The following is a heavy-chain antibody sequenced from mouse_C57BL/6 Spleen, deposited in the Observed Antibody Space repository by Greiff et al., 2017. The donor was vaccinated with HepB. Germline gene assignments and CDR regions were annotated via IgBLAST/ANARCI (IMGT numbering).Heavy chain of an antibody. J-gene: IGHJ1*03. CDR3: ARDAGYYGSSLDWYFDD. CDR2: SRNKANDSTT. CDR1: GFTFSDFY. D-gene: IGHD1-1*01. V-gene: IGHV7-1*01. Sequence: DVQLVESGGGLVQSGRSLRLSCATSGFTFSDFYMEWVRQAPGQGLEWIAASRNKANDSTTEYSASVKGRFIVSRATSKSILYLQMNALRAEDTAINYCARDAGYYGSSLDWYFDDWGTGTTVTVSS.